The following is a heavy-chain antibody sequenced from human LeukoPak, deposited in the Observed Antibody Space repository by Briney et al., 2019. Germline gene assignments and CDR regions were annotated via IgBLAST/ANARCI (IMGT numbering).Heavy chain of an antibody. D-gene: IGHD2-15*01. CDR2: ISYSGST. Sequence: PSETLSLTFTVSGGSISSHYWSWIRQPPGKGREWIGYISYSGSTNYNPSLKSRVTISADTSQNQFSLKLSSVTAADSAVYYCARASGSGYCSGGNCYLISDAFDIWGQGTMVTVSS. J-gene: IGHJ3*02. CDR1: GGSISSHY. CDR3: ARASGSGYCSGGNCYLISDAFDI. V-gene: IGHV4-59*11.